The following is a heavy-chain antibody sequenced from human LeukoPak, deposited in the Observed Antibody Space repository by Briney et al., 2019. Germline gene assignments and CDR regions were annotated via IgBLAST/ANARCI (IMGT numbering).Heavy chain of an antibody. J-gene: IGHJ4*02. Sequence: ASVKLSCTTSGYTFTDYYIHWVREAPGQGLEWMGRINPNRGGTNSAQKFQGRVTMTRDTSFSTVYMDVSGLRSDDAAVYYCARETGGSPRPDYWGQGTLVTVSS. CDR1: GYTFTDYY. V-gene: IGHV1-2*02. D-gene: IGHD1-26*01. CDR3: ARETGGSPRPDY. CDR2: INPNRGGT.